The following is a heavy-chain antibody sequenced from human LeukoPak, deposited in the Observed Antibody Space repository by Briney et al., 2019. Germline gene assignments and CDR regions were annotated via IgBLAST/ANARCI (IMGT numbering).Heavy chain of an antibody. Sequence: PSETLSLTCAVYGGSFSGYYWSWIRQPPGKGLEWIGEINHSGSTNYNPSLKSRVTISVDTSKNQFSLKLSSVTAADTAVYYCTRLASSSSKYYFDYWGQGTLVTVSS. J-gene: IGHJ4*02. CDR3: TRLASSSSKYYFDY. CDR1: GGSFSGYY. V-gene: IGHV4-34*01. CDR2: INHSGST. D-gene: IGHD6-6*01.